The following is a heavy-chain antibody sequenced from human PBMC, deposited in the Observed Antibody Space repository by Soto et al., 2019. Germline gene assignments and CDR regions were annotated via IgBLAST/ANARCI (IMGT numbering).Heavy chain of an antibody. CDR2: MNPNSGNT. CDR3: ARGTYYYGSGSYPSDY. CDR1: GYTFTSYD. V-gene: IGHV1-8*01. Sequence: GASVKVSCKASGYTFTSYDINWVRQATGQGLEWMGWMNPNSGNTGYAQKFQGRVTMTRNTSISTAYMELSSLRSEDTAVYYCARGTYYYGSGSYPSDYWGQGTLVTVSS. D-gene: IGHD3-10*01. J-gene: IGHJ4*02.